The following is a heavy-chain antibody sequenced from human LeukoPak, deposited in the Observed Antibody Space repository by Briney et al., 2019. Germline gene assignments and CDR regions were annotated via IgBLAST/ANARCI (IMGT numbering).Heavy chain of an antibody. CDR3: AATGYCSSTSCYDAFDI. J-gene: IGHJ3*02. CDR1: GGSISSHY. V-gene: IGHV4-59*11. Sequence: SETLSLTCTVSGGSISSHYWSWIRQPPGKGLEWIGYIYYSGSTNYNPSLKSRVTISVDTSKNQFSLKLSSVTAADTAVYYCAATGYCSSTSCYDAFDIWGQGTMVTVSS. CDR2: IYYSGST. D-gene: IGHD2-2*01.